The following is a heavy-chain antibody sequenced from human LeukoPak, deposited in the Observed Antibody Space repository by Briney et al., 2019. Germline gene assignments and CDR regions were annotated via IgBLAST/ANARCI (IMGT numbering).Heavy chain of an antibody. V-gene: IGHV4-39*01. D-gene: IGHD6-19*01. CDR3: AIIAVAARGVDY. CDR2: IYYSGST. CDR1: GGSISSSSYS. Sequence: SETLSLTCTVSGGSISSSSYSWGWIRQPPGKGLEWIGSIYYSGSTYYNPSLKSRVTISVDTSKNQFSLKLSSVTAADTAVYYCAIIAVAARGVDYWGQGTLVTVSS. J-gene: IGHJ4*02.